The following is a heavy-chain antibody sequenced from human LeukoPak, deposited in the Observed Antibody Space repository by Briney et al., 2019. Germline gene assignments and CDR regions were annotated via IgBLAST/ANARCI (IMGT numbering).Heavy chain of an antibody. CDR2: INHSGST. J-gene: IGHJ4*02. Sequence: SETLSLTCAVYGGSLSGYYWSWIRQPPGKGLEWIGEINHSGSTYYNPSLKSRVTISVDTSKNQFSLKLSSVTAADTAVYYCARDGTTVTTVYYFDYWGQGTLVTVSS. CDR3: ARDGTTVTTVYYFDY. CDR1: GGSLSGYY. D-gene: IGHD4-17*01. V-gene: IGHV4-34*01.